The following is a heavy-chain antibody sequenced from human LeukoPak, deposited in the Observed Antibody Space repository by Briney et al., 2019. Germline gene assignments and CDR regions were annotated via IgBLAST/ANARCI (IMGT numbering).Heavy chain of an antibody. CDR2: ISAYNGNT. J-gene: IGHJ1*01. D-gene: IGHD6-13*01. CDR1: GYTFTSYG. CDR3: ARDRKVAAAEAEYFQH. V-gene: IGHV1-18*04. Sequence: GSVKVSCKASGYTFTSYGISWVRQAPGQGLEWMGWISAYNGNTNYAQKLQGRVTMTTDTSTSTAYMELRSLRSDDTAVYYCARDRKVAAAEAEYFQHGGQGTLVTVSS.